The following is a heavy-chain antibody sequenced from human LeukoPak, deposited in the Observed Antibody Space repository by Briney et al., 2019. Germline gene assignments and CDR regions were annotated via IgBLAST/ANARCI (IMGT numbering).Heavy chain of an antibody. J-gene: IGHJ4*02. V-gene: IGHV3-11*01. CDR2: ISGSASDV. Sequence: GGSLRLSCAASGFTFSDSYMTCIRQAPGKGLELLSYISGSASDVNYIDSVRGRFTISRDNAKNSLYLHMNSLTVEDTAVYYCSRDPRNNDYWGQGTLVTVSS. CDR3: SRDPRNNDY. CDR1: GFTFSDSY.